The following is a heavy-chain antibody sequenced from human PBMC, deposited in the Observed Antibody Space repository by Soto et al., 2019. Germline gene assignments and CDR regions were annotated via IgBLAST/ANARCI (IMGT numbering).Heavy chain of an antibody. CDR2: ISPNSGGT. Sequence: ASVKVSCKTSGYTFTAFYIHWVRQAPGQGLEWMGWISPNSGGTDYARKFQGRVSMTSDTSTDTVYLEMHRLTSDDSALYYCARTGEMMAPDFWGQGTLVTSPQ. CDR1: GYTFTAFY. CDR3: ARTGEMMAPDF. J-gene: IGHJ4*02. D-gene: IGHD2-21*01. V-gene: IGHV1-2*02.